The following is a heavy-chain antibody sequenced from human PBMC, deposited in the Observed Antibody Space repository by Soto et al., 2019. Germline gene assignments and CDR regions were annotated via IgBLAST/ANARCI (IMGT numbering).Heavy chain of an antibody. Sequence: SVKVSCKASGGTLSSYAIRWVRQAPGQGLEWMGGIIPIFGTASYAQKLQGRVTITADKSTSTAYMELSSLRSEETAVYYCAIAWYNSDYYYGMDVWGQGTTVTVS. D-gene: IGHD1-20*01. V-gene: IGHV1-69*06. CDR3: AIAWYNSDYYYGMDV. CDR1: GGTLSSYA. J-gene: IGHJ6*02. CDR2: IIPIFGTA.